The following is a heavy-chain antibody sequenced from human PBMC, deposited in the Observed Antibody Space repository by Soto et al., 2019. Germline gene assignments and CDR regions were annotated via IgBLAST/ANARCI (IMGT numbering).Heavy chain of an antibody. J-gene: IGHJ6*02. CDR3: AREPQPYYYGMDV. Sequence: ASVKVSCKASGYTFTSYYMHWVRQAPGQGLEWMGIINPNNGSTNYAQKFQGRVTMTTDTSTSTAYMELRSLRSDDTAVYYCAREPQPYYYGMDVWGQGTTVTVSS. CDR2: INPNNGST. V-gene: IGHV1-46*01. CDR1: GYTFTSYY.